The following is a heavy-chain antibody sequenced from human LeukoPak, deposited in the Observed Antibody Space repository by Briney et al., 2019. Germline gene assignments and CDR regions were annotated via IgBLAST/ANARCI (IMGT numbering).Heavy chain of an antibody. J-gene: IGHJ4*02. D-gene: IGHD3-10*01. CDR1: GFTFSSYS. CDR2: ISSSSTI. V-gene: IGHV3-48*02. Sequence: GGSLRLSCAASGFTFSSYSMNWVRQAPGKGLEWVSYISSSSTIYYADSVKGRFTISRDNAKNSLYLQMNSLRDEDTAVYYCARVGHGSGSFNYWGQGTLVTVSS. CDR3: ARVGHGSGSFNY.